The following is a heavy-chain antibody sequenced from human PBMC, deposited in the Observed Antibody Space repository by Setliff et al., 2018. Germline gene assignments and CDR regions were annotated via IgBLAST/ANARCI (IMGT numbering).Heavy chain of an antibody. CDR3: AKDTYYYDSSGYYVFDY. D-gene: IGHD3-22*01. Sequence: SETLSLTCSVSGDSIFDNYWSWIRQSPGKGLEWIGYIDTSGSTDYNPSLKSRVTISVDTSKNQLSLKLSSVTAADTAVYYCAKDTYYYDSSGYYVFDYWGQGTLVTVSS. CDR1: GDSIFDNY. J-gene: IGHJ4*02. V-gene: IGHV4-4*08. CDR2: IDTSGST.